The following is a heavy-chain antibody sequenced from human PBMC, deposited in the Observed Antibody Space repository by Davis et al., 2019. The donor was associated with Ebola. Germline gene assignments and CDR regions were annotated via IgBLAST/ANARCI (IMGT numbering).Heavy chain of an antibody. J-gene: IGHJ2*01. CDR3: ARDSRFFDL. V-gene: IGHV3-7*01. Sequence: GGSLRLSCAASGLTFSDYSLTWVRQAPGKGLEWVGNINRDGSDSYYGDSVKGRFTISRDNAKKSLFLQMNSLGDEDTAIYYCARDSRFFDLWGRGTLVTVSS. CDR2: INRDGSDS. CDR1: GLTFSDYS.